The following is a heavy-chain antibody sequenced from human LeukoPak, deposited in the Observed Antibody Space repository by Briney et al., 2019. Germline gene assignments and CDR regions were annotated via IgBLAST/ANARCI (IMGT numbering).Heavy chain of an antibody. CDR1: GGSISSGGYY. V-gene: IGHV4-31*03. CDR3: ARRVGNKDFFDI. D-gene: IGHD1-26*01. CDR2: IYYSGST. J-gene: IGHJ3*02. Sequence: SETLSLTCTVSGGSISSGGYYWSWIRQHPGKGLEWIGYIYYSGSTYYNPSLKSRVTISVDTSKNQFSLKLSSVTAADTAVYYCARRVGNKDFFDIWGQGTMVTVSS.